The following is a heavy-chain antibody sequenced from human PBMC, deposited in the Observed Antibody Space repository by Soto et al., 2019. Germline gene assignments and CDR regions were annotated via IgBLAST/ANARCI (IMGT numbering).Heavy chain of an antibody. CDR2: IYYSGST. CDR3: ARRSSMVNFDY. Sequence: SLCLSCTVSGGSISSGGYCWSWIRQHPGKGLEWIGYIYYSGSTYYNPSLKSRVTISVDTSKNQFSLKLSSVTAADTAVYYCARRSSMVNFDYWGQATLVTVSS. D-gene: IGHD3-10*01. J-gene: IGHJ4*02. V-gene: IGHV4-31*03. CDR1: GGSISSGGYC.